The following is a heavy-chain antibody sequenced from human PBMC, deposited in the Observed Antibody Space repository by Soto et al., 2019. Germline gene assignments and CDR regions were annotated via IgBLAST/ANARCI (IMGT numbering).Heavy chain of an antibody. CDR2: IDHGGSS. Sequence: SETLSLTCAVYGGSFSGYFWGWIRQPPGKGLEWIGEIDHGGSSNYNPSLKSRVTMSVDPSKNQFSLKVRSVTAADTAMYYCARVIKVPDAALGYFDSWGQGTPVTVSS. J-gene: IGHJ4*02. CDR1: GGSFSGYF. D-gene: IGHD2-15*01. CDR3: ARVIKVPDAALGYFDS. V-gene: IGHV4-34*01.